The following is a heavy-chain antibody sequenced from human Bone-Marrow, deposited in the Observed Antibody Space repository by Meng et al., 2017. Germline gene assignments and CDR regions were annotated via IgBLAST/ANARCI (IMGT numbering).Heavy chain of an antibody. J-gene: IGHJ6*02. CDR2: INPNSGGT. CDR1: GYTFTGYY. CDR3: ARDWGWLQDYYYYYGMDV. V-gene: IGHV1-2*06. D-gene: IGHD5-24*01. Sequence: ASVKVSCKASGYTFTGYYMHWVRQAPGQGREWMGRINPNSGGTNYAQKFQGRVTMTRDTSISTAYMELSRLRSDDTAVYYCARDWGWLQDYYYYYGMDVWGQGATVPVSS.